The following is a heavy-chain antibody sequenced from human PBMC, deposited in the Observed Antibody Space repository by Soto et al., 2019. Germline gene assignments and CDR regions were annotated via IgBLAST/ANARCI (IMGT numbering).Heavy chain of an antibody. CDR2: IYYSGST. J-gene: IGHJ6*02. V-gene: IGHV4-59*01. CDR3: ARANYGDYYYYYGMDV. CDR1: GGSISSYY. D-gene: IGHD4-17*01. Sequence: SETLSLTCTVSGGSISSYYWSWIRQPPGKGLEWIGYIYYSGSTNYNPSLKSRVTISVDTSKNQFSLKLSSVTAADTAVYYCARANYGDYYYYYGMDVWGQGTTVTVSS.